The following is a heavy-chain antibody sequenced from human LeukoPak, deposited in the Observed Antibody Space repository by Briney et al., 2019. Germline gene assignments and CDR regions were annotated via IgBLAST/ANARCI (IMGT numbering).Heavy chain of an antibody. CDR2: ITISGAAT. J-gene: IGHJ4*02. CDR3: AGEPCHECSPFGPRQYYFDY. D-gene: IGHD3-10*02. V-gene: IGHV3-11*01. Sequence: GGSLRLSCTASGLTFSDHYMSWIRQAPGKGLEWVAYITISGAATYYADSVKGRFTISRANGDNSLYLQMTSLRAEDTAVYFCAGEPCHECSPFGPRQYYFDYRGQGTQVTVSS. CDR1: GLTFSDHY.